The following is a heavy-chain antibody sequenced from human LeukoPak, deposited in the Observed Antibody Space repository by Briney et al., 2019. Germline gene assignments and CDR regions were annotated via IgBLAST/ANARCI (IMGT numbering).Heavy chain of an antibody. CDR1: GFTLTNYW. D-gene: IGHD6-13*01. CDR2: ISSDGRST. J-gene: IGHJ4*02. Sequence: PGGSLRLSCAASGFTLTNYWMHWVRQAPGKGLVWVSRISSDGRSTNYADSVKGRFTISRDNAKNTLYLQMNSLRAEDTAVYYCATGLYSSSWYYFDYWGQGTLVTVSS. CDR3: ATGLYSSSWYYFDY. V-gene: IGHV3-74*01.